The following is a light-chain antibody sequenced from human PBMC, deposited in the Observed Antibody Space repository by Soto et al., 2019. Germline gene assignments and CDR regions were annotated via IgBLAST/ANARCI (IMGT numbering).Light chain of an antibody. Sequence: DIVMTQSPDSLAVSLGERATVNCKSSQTISYSSNNKNYVAWYQQKPGQPPKLLIYWASTRESGVPDRFRGSGSGTDFTLTINTVQAEDVAVYYCQQYYSTPLTFGGGTKVEI. CDR1: QTISYSSNNKNY. V-gene: IGKV4-1*01. CDR3: QQYYSTPLT. CDR2: WAS. J-gene: IGKJ4*01.